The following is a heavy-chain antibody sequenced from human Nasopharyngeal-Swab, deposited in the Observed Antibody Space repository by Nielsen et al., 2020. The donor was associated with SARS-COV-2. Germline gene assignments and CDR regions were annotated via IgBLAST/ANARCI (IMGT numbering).Heavy chain of an antibody. CDR3: ARDQRRTLDY. D-gene: IGHD1-1*01. CDR1: GGTFSSSS. J-gene: IGHJ4*02. Sequence: SAKVSCKASGGTFSSSSISCVRQSPGQGLEWMGGIIPIFGTANYAQKFQGRVTITADESTSTAYMELSSLRSEDTAVYYCARDQRRTLDYWGQGTLVTVAS. V-gene: IGHV1-69*13. CDR2: IIPIFGTA.